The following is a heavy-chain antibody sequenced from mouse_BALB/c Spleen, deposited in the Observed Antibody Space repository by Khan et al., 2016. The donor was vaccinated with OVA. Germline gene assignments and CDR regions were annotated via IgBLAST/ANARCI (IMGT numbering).Heavy chain of an antibody. J-gene: IGHJ2*01. D-gene: IGHD3-3*01. Sequence: QVQLKESGPGLVAPSQSLSITCTVYGSSLTRYGVLWVRQPPGKGLECLGLIWAGGSTNYNWALMSRLSISIDNSKGLVFLIMDSLQTDDTALYYCARSKYLARYWGQGTTLTVSS. CDR3: ARSKYLARY. CDR1: GSSLTRYG. CDR2: IWAGGST. V-gene: IGHV2-9*02.